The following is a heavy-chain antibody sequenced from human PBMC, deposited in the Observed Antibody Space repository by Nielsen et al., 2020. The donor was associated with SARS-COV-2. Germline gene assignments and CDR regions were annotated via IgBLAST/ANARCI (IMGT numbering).Heavy chain of an antibody. CDR2: INHSGST. CDR1: GGSFSGYY. Sequence: SETLSLTCAVYGGSFSGYYWSWIRQPPGKGLGWIGEINHSGSTNYNPSLKSRVTISVDTSKNQFSLKLSSVTAADTAVYYCARGVVVPAASMDVWGKGTTVTVSS. CDR3: ARGVVVPAASMDV. J-gene: IGHJ6*03. V-gene: IGHV4-34*01. D-gene: IGHD2-2*01.